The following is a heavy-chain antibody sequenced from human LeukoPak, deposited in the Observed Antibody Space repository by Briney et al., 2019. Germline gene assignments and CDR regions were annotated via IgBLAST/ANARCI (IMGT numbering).Heavy chain of an antibody. CDR1: GVSVGSGDYF. V-gene: IGHV4-30-4*08. CDR2: IYFSGST. CDR3: TRNACPDY. D-gene: IGHD1-14*01. J-gene: IGHJ4*02. Sequence: PSETLSLTXTVSGVSVGSGDYFWSWIRQPPGKGLEWIGYIYFSGSTDSNPSLESRVTVSIDTSKNQFSLKLRSVTAADTAVYYCTRNACPDYWGQGLLVTVSS.